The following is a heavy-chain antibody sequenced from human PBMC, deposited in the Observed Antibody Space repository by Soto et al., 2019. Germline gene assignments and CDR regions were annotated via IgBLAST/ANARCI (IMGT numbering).Heavy chain of an antibody. CDR3: ARDLQGSGSFYSPDY. CDR2: IWYDGNNK. V-gene: IGHV3-33*01. D-gene: IGHD3-10*01. Sequence: QVQLVESGGGVVQPGRSLRLSCAASGFTFSNHGMHWVRQAPGKGLEWVAVIWYDGNNKYYADSVKGRFTISRDNSKNTLYLQMNSLRAEDTAVYYCARDLQGSGSFYSPDYWGQGTLVTVSS. CDR1: GFTFSNHG. J-gene: IGHJ4*02.